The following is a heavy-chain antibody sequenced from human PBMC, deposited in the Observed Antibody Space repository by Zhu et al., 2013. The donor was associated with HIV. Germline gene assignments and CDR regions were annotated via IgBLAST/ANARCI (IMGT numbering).Heavy chain of an antibody. J-gene: IGHJ4*02. Sequence: QVQLQESGPGLVKPSETLSLTCTVSGDSISNYYWNWIRQPPGKGLEWIGYILYTGNTNYNPSLKSRVTMSVDRSKNQYTLKLSSVTAADTAIYYCARALRTYFFDSGGFGYWGQGTLVTVSS. CDR2: ILYTGNT. CDR3: ARALRTYFFDSGGFGY. V-gene: IGHV4-59*01. CDR1: GDSISNYY. D-gene: IGHD3-22*01.